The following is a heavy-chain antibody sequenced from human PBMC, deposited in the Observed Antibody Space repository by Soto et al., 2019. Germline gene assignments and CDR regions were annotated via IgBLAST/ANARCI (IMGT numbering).Heavy chain of an antibody. Sequence: QVQLVESGGGVVQPGRSLRLSCAASGFDFTRYGMHWVRQAPGKGLEWVAAIWHDGSGKYYADSVKGRFTISRDNSRDTLDLQMDSLRVEDRAVYHCARIAAHGEQLLDGMDVWGQGTTVTVSS. CDR3: ARIAAHGEQLLDGMDV. D-gene: IGHD6-13*01. CDR1: GFDFTRYG. V-gene: IGHV3-33*01. CDR2: IWHDGSGK. J-gene: IGHJ6*02.